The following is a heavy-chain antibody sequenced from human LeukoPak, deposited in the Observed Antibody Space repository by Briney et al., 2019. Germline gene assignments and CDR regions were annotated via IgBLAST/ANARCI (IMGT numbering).Heavy chain of an antibody. D-gene: IGHD4-17*01. CDR3: ARGSLTTVTTPDGY. CDR2: IYSGGST. Sequence: GGSLRLSCAASGFTVSSNYMSWVRQAPGKGLEWVSVIYSGGSTYYAESVKGRFTISRDNSKNTLYLQMNSLRAEDTAVYYCARGSLTTVTTPDGYWGQGTLVTVSS. CDR1: GFTVSSNY. J-gene: IGHJ4*02. V-gene: IGHV3-53*01.